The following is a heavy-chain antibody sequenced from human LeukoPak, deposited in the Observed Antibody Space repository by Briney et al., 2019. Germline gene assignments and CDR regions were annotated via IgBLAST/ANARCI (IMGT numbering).Heavy chain of an antibody. D-gene: IGHD1-7*01. CDR2: INQDGSEK. Sequence: GGSLRLSCAGSGFTFSRYWMSWVRQAPGKGLEWVANINQDGSEKYHVDSVRGRFTISRDNAKNSLYLQMNSLRAEDTAVYYWATMGLELLPYYFDYGGQGTLVTFSS. CDR1: GFTFSRYW. V-gene: IGHV3-7*01. J-gene: IGHJ4*02. CDR3: ATMGLELLPYYFDY.